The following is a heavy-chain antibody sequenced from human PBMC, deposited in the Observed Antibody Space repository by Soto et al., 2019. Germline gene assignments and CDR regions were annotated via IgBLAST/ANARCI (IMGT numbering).Heavy chain of an antibody. J-gene: IGHJ2*01. CDR3: ARDPGL. CDR2: IYHSGST. Sequence: QLQLRESGSGLVKPSQTLSLTCAVSGGSISSGGYSWSWIRQPPGKGLEWIGYIYHSGSTYYNPSLKSRVTISVDRSKNQFSLKLRSVTAADTAVYYCARDPGLWGRGTLVTVSS. CDR1: GGSISSGGYS. V-gene: IGHV4-30-2*01.